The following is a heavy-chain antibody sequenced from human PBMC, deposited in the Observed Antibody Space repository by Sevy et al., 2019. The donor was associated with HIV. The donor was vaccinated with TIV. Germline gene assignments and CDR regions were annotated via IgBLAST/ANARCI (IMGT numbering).Heavy chain of an antibody. V-gene: IGHV4-59*01. CDR1: GDSISGYY. CDR3: ARGIAAPRGMDV. Sequence: SETLSLTCTVSGDSISGYYWSWIRQPPGKGLEWIGYFFYSGSTNYNPSLKSRVTISVDTTRNQVSLKVRSVTATDTAVYYCARGIAAPRGMDVWGQGTTVTVSS. D-gene: IGHD6-13*01. J-gene: IGHJ6*02. CDR2: FFYSGST.